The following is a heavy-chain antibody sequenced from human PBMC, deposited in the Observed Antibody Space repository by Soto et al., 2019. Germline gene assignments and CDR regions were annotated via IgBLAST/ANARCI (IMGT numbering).Heavy chain of an antibody. CDR2: IFSSGST. CDR1: GGSITDYS. J-gene: IGHJ5*02. V-gene: IGHV4-4*07. CDR3: ARDQGVVVTADNWFDP. Sequence: SETLSLTCTVSGGSITDYSWVWIRQPARKGLEWIGRIFSSGSTNYNPSLTGRITMSLDTSKNQFSLKLNSATATDTAVYFCARDQGVVVTADNWFDPWGQGILVTVSS. D-gene: IGHD2-21*02.